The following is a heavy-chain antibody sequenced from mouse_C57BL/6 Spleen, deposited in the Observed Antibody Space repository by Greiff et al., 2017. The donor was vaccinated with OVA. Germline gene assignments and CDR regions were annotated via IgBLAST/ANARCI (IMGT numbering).Heavy chain of an antibody. CDR2: IYPGSGST. J-gene: IGHJ2*01. V-gene: IGHV1-55*01. D-gene: IGHD3-3*01. Sequence: QVQLQQSGAELVKPGASVKMSCKASGYTFTSYWITWVKQRPGQGLAWIGDIYPGSGSTNYNEKFKSKATLTVDTSSSTAYMQLSSLTSEDSAVYYCAAGDENYFDYWGQGTTLTVSS. CDR1: GYTFTSYW. CDR3: AAGDENYFDY.